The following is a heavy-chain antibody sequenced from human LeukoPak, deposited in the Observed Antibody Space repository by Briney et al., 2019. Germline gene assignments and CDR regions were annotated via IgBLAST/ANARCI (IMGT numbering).Heavy chain of an antibody. D-gene: IGHD2-2*01. CDR1: GFPLWDYA. CDR3: TRVVAAAGSGYFDQ. Sequence: GGSLRLSCTTSGFPLWDYAVKWVRQAPGRGLEWVGLIRRKTYGGTIECAAAVKGRFTISRDDYKSIVYLQMSRLTSEDTAVYYCTRVVAAAGSGYFDQWGQGTLVTVSS. J-gene: IGHJ4*02. V-gene: IGHV3-49*04. CDR2: IRRKTYGGTI.